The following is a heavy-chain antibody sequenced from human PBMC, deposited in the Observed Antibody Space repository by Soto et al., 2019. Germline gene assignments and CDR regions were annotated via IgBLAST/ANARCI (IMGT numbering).Heavy chain of an antibody. D-gene: IGHD2-2*01. V-gene: IGHV5-51*01. CDR2: INPRDSDV. J-gene: IGHJ3*02. Sequence: GESLKISCRGSDYTFAAYWIGWVRQMPGKGLEWMGVINPRDSDVKYSPPLEGQVTISADKSIKTASLRWRRIKASDTTMYYSARPDYTQHVCYQPYAILAQGTIVTVAS. CDR3: ARPDYTQHVCYQPYAI. CDR1: DYTFAAYW.